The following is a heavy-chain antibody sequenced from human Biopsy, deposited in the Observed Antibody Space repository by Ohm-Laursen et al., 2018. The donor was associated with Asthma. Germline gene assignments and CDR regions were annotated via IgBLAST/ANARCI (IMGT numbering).Heavy chain of an antibody. Sequence: SDTLSLTCSLSSGSGGYMRSGNYYWGWIRQPPGKGLEWMGSISYTGSAYHNPSLKSRVTISVDTSKNLFSLKLSSVTAADTAVYYCARHWDWGSFFDYWGQGTPVTVSS. V-gene: IGHV4-39*01. CDR3: ARHWDWGSFFDY. D-gene: IGHD7-27*01. CDR2: ISYTGSA. J-gene: IGHJ4*02. CDR1: SGSGGYMRSGNYY.